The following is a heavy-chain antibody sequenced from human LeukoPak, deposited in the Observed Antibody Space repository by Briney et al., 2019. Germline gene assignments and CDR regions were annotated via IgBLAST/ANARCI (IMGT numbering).Heavy chain of an antibody. CDR2: ISWNSGSI. J-gene: IGHJ4*02. D-gene: IGHD3-22*01. CDR3: AKDLSSGYYGGEDY. V-gene: IGHV3-9*01. CDR1: GFTFDDYA. Sequence: GGSLRLSCAASGFTFDDYAMHWVRQAPGKGLEWVSGISWNSGSIGYADSVKGRFIISRDNAKNSLYLQVNSLRAEDTALYYCAKDLSSGYYGGEDYWGQGTLVTVSS.